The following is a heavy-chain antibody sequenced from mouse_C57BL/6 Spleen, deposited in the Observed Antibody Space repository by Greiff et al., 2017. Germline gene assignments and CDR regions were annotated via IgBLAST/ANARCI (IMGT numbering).Heavy chain of an antibody. V-gene: IGHV5-9-1*02. J-gene: IGHJ4*01. D-gene: IGHD2-2*01. CDR3: TRAPYGYDRIFGAMDY. Sequence: EVQGVESGEGLVKPGGSLKLSCAASGFTFSSYAMSWVRQTPEKRLEWVAYISSGGDYIYYADTVKGRFTISRDNARNTLYLQMSSLKSEDTAMYYCTRAPYGYDRIFGAMDYWGQGTSVTVSS. CDR1: GFTFSSYA. CDR2: ISSGGDYI.